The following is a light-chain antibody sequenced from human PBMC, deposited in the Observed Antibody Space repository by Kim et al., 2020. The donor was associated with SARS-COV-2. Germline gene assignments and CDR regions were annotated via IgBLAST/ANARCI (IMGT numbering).Light chain of an antibody. CDR1: QGISTY. Sequence: QLTQSPSSLSASVGDRVTITCRAGQGISTYLAWYQQKPGKAPNLLIYAASTLGSGVPSRFSGSGSGTDFTLTISGLQPEDSATYYCQQLIHSPITFGHGTRLEIK. J-gene: IGKJ5*01. V-gene: IGKV1-9*01. CDR2: AAS. CDR3: QQLIHSPIT.